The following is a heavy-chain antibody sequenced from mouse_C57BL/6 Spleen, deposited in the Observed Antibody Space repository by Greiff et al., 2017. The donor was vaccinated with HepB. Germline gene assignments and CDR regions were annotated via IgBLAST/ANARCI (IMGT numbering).Heavy chain of an antibody. CDR3: TRSKDY. V-gene: IGHV1-15*01. CDR1: GYTFTDYE. J-gene: IGHJ2*01. Sequence: QVQLQQSGAVLVRPGASVTLSCKASGYTFTDYEMHWVKQTPVHGLEWIGAIDPETGGTAYNQKFKGKAILTADKSSSTAYMELRSLTSEDSAVYYCTRSKDYWGQGTTLTVSA. CDR2: IDPETGGT.